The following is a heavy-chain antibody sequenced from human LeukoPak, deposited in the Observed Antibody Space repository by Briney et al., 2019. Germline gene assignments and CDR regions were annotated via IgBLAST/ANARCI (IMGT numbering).Heavy chain of an antibody. V-gene: IGHV1-69*01. CDR3: AREDAGAVATRLDAFDI. CDR1: GGTFSGYA. Sequence: GASVKVSCKASGGTFSGYAISWVRQAPGQGLEWMGGIIPIFGTANYAQKFQGRVTITADESTSTAYMELSSLRSEDTAVYYCAREDAGAVATRLDAFDIWGQGTMVTVSS. CDR2: IIPIFGTA. J-gene: IGHJ3*02. D-gene: IGHD5-12*01.